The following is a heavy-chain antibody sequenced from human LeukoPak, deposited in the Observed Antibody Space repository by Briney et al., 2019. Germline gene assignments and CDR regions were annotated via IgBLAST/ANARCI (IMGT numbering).Heavy chain of an antibody. J-gene: IGHJ4*02. CDR1: GFTFSSYG. CDR2: ISYDGSNK. CDR3: AKEGHGSSLGY. V-gene: IGHV3-30*18. Sequence: AGRSLRLSCAASGFTFSSYGMHWVRQAPGKGLEWVAVISYDGSNKYYADSVKGRFTISRDNSKNTLYLQMNSLRAEDTAVYYCAKEGHGSSLGYWGQGTLVTVSS. D-gene: IGHD6-13*01.